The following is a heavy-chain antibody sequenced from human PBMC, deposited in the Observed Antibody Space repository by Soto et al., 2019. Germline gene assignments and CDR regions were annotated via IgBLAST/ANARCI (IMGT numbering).Heavy chain of an antibody. CDR3: VRDQKYFRVNGNWFDS. CDR2: VSGNNGAS. Sequence: ASVQVSCKASGYTSADFGISWVRQAPGQGLEWMGWVSGNNGASNPAPKVQGRITMTLDTSTGVSYMALRSLRSDDTAIYYCVRDQKYFRVNGNWFDSWGQGTLVTVSS. V-gene: IGHV1-18*04. J-gene: IGHJ5*01. D-gene: IGHD2-2*01. CDR1: GYTSADFG.